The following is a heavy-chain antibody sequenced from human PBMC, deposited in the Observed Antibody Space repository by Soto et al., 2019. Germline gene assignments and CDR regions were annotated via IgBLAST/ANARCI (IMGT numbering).Heavy chain of an antibody. J-gene: IGHJ6*02. CDR3: ARDSKAYAGRYHYYGLDV. CDR1: GGSMISYY. CDR2: MDYSGSA. V-gene: IGHV4-59*01. Sequence: ETLSLTCTVSGGSMISYYWSWIRQPPGKGLEWIGYMDYSGSANYNPSLKSRVTISVDTSKNHFSLKLSSVSAADTAVYYCARDSKAYAGRYHYYGLDVWGQGTTVTVSS. D-gene: IGHD3-3*02.